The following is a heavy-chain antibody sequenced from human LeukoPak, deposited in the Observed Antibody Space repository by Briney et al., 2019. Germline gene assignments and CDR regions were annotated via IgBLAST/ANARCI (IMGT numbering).Heavy chain of an antibody. D-gene: IGHD2-21*02. J-gene: IGHJ4*02. CDR2: INHSGST. V-gene: IGHV4-34*01. Sequence: SETLSLTCAVYGGSFSGYYWSWIRQPPGKGLEWIGEINHSGSTNYNPSLKSRVTISVDTSKNQFSLKLSSVTAADTAVYYCAKDVSGCGGDCYILWGQGTLVTVSS. CDR3: AKDVSGCGGDCYIL. CDR1: GGSFSGYY.